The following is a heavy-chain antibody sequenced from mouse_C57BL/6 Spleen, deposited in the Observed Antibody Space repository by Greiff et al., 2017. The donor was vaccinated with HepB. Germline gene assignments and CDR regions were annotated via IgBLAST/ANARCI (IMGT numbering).Heavy chain of an antibody. CDR3: AREGTVVAKDWYFDV. J-gene: IGHJ1*03. Sequence: EVMLVESGPGMVKPSQSLSLTCTVTGYSITSGYDWHWIRHFPGNKLEWMGYISYSGSTNYNPSLKSRISITHDTSKNHFFLKLNSVTTEDTATYYCAREGTVVAKDWYFDVWGTGTTVTVSS. CDR2: ISYSGST. D-gene: IGHD1-1*01. CDR1: GYSITSGYD. V-gene: IGHV3-1*01.